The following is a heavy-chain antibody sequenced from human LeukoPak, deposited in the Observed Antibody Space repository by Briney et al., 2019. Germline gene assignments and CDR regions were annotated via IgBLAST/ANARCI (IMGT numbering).Heavy chain of an antibody. V-gene: IGHV1-69*13. CDR2: IIPIFGTA. D-gene: IGHD2-2*01. CDR1: GGTFSSYA. J-gene: IGHJ6*03. CDR3: ARECSPSCYMDV. Sequence: SVKVSCKASGGTFSSYAISWVRQAPGQGLEWMVGIIPIFGTAYYAQKFQGRDTITADDSTSRAYMELSSLRSEDTGVYYCARECSPSCYMDVWGKGTRSPSP.